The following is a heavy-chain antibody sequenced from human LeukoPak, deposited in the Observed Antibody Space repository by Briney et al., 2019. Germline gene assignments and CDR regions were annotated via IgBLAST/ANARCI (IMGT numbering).Heavy chain of an antibody. CDR2: IYYSGST. D-gene: IGHD5-24*01. V-gene: IGHV4-59*01. CDR1: GGSISSYY. J-gene: IGHJ4*02. CDR3: ARDGYNPFAY. Sequence: PSETLSLTCTVSGGSISSYYWSWIRQPPGKGLEWIGYIYYSGSTNYNPSLKSRVTISVDTSKNQFSLKRSSVTAADTAVYYCARDGYNPFAYWGQGTLVTVSS.